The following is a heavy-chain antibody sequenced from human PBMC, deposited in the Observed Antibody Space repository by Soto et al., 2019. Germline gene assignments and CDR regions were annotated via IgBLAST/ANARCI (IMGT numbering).Heavy chain of an antibody. D-gene: IGHD3-3*01. J-gene: IGHJ6*03. CDR2: IYYSGST. Sequence: SETLSLTCTVSGGCISSDYWSWIRQPPGKGLEWIGYIYYSGSTSYNPSLKSRVTISVDTSKNQFSLKLSSVTAADTAVYYCARHFYDFWSGSFQDYYYMDVWGKGTTVTVSS. CDR3: ARHFYDFWSGSFQDYYYMDV. CDR1: GGCISSDY. V-gene: IGHV4-59*08.